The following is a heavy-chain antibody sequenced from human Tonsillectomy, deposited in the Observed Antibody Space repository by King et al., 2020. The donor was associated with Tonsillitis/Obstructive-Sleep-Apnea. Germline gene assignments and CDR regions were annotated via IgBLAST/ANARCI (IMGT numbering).Heavy chain of an antibody. CDR1: GYTFSSYG. CDR2: ISAYNGNT. CDR3: ARAVHPLPTGPGLYYYYMDV. J-gene: IGHJ6*03. V-gene: IGHV1-18*01. D-gene: IGHD1-1*01. Sequence: QLVRSGAEVKKPGASVKVSCKASGYTFSSYGISWVRQAPGQGLEWMGWISAYNGNTNYAQKLQGRVTMTTDTSTSTAYMELRSLRSDDTAVYYCARAVHPLPTGPGLYYYYMDVWGKGTTVTVSS.